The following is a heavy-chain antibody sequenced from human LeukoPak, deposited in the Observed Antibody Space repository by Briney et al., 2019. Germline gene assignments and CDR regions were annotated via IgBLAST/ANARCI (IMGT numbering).Heavy chain of an antibody. CDR3: AKDVGKWESLHFFDY. J-gene: IGHJ4*02. Sequence: GGSLRLSCAASGFTFGTYAMSWVRQAPGKGLEWVSTISGSGLSTYYADSVKGRFTVSRDNSQNTLYVQMNSLRAEDTAVYYCAKDVGKWESLHFFDYWGQGTLVTVSS. V-gene: IGHV3-23*01. CDR2: ISGSGLST. CDR1: GFTFGTYA. D-gene: IGHD1-26*01.